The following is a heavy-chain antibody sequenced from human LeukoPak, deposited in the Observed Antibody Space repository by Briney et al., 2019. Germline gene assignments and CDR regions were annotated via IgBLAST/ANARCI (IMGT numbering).Heavy chain of an antibody. V-gene: IGHV4-38-2*02. CDR3: ARGLGGYYGSERLPFDY. CDR2: IYHSGST. CDR1: GYSISSGYY. D-gene: IGHD3-10*01. J-gene: IGHJ4*02. Sequence: PSETLSLTCTVSGYSISSGYYWGWIRQPPGKGLEWIGSIYHSGSTYYNPSLKSRVTISVDTSKNQLSLNLSSVTASDTAVYYCARGLGGYYGSERLPFDYWGQGTLVTVSS.